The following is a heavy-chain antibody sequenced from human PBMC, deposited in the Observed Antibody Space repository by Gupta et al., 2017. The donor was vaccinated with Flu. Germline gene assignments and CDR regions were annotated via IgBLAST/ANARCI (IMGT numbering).Heavy chain of an antibody. CDR2: IYTSGST. Sequence: QVQLQESGPGLVKPSQTLSLTCTVSGGSISSGSYYWSWIRQPAGKGLEWIGRIYTSGSTNYNPSLKSRVTISVDTSKNQFSLKLSSVTAADTAVYYCAREDSYDSSGYYSYWGQGTLVTVAS. CDR1: GGSISSGSYY. CDR3: AREDSYDSSGYYSY. V-gene: IGHV4-61*02. J-gene: IGHJ4*02. D-gene: IGHD3-22*01.